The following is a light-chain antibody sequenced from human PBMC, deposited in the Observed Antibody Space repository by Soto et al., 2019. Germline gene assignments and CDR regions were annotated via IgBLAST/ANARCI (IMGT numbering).Light chain of an antibody. Sequence: EIVLTQSPGTLSLSPGERATLSCRASQSVSSSYLAWYQQKPGQAPRLLIYGASSRATCIPDRFSGSGSGTDFTLTTSRLEPEDFAVYYCQQYGSSPPACTFGQGTKLEIK. CDR1: QSVSSSY. J-gene: IGKJ2*01. CDR2: GAS. CDR3: QQYGSSPPACT. V-gene: IGKV3-20*01.